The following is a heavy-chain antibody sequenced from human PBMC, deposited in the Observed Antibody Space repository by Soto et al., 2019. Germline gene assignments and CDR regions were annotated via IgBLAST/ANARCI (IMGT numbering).Heavy chain of an antibody. J-gene: IGHJ5*02. D-gene: IGHD3-10*01. CDR1: GFTFISYA. Sequence: GGSLRLSCASSGFTFISYAMSWVRQAPGKGLEWVSAISGSGGSTYYADSVKGRFTISRDNSKNTLYLQMNSLRAEDTAVYYCAKTGYGSGSYYTLDDPWGQGTLVTVSS. CDR3: AKTGYGSGSYYTLDDP. CDR2: ISGSGGST. V-gene: IGHV3-23*01.